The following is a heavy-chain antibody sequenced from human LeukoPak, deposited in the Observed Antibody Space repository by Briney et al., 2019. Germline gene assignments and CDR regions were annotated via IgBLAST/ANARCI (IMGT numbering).Heavy chain of an antibody. V-gene: IGHV3-21*01. CDR3: VRDQGRDRWFDP. CDR1: GFTFSGYS. D-gene: IGHD5-24*01. Sequence: GGSLRLSCAASGFTFSGYSMNWVRQAPGKGLEWVSSISSGSSFIYYADSVKGRFTVSRDNAKNSLYLQMNSLRAEDTAVYYCVRDQGRDRWFDPWGQGTLVTVSS. CDR2: ISSGSSFI. J-gene: IGHJ5*02.